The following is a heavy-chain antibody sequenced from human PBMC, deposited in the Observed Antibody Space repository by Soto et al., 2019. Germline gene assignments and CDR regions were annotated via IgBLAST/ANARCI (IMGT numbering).Heavy chain of an antibody. J-gene: IGHJ5*02. Sequence: PGGSLRLSCVASGFSFSNYAMHWVRQAPGKGLEWVAVISYDGSNKYYADSVKGRFTISRDNSKNTLYLQMNSLRAEDTAVYYCAKREDYYGSGSYYHHWGQGTLVTVSS. CDR3: AKREDYYGSGSYYHH. CDR1: GFSFSNYA. D-gene: IGHD3-10*01. V-gene: IGHV3-30*18. CDR2: ISYDGSNK.